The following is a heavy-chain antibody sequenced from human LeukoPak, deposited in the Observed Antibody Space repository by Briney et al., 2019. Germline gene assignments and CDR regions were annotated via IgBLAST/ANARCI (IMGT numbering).Heavy chain of an antibody. Sequence: SETLSLTCAVYGGSFSGYYWSWIRQPPGTGLEWIGEINHSGSTNYNPSLKSRVTISVDTSKNQFSLKLSSVTAADTAVYYCARDLLLWFGELRNWFDPWGQGTLVTVSS. CDR1: GGSFSGYY. CDR2: INHSGST. D-gene: IGHD3-10*01. V-gene: IGHV4-34*01. J-gene: IGHJ5*02. CDR3: ARDLLLWFGELRNWFDP.